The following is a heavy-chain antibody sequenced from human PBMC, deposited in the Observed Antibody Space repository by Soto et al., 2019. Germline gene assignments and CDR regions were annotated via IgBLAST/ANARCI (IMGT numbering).Heavy chain of an antibody. V-gene: IGHV1-3*01. CDR1: GYTFTSYA. J-gene: IGHJ4*02. D-gene: IGHD2-15*01. Sequence: QVQLVQSGAEVKKPGASVKVSCKASGYTFTSYAMHWVRQAPGQRLEWMGWINAGNGNTKYSQKFQGRVTITRDTSASTAYMELSSLRSEDTAVYYCARGFCSGGSCYYCDYWGQGTLVTVSS. CDR3: ARGFCSGGSCYYCDY. CDR2: INAGNGNT.